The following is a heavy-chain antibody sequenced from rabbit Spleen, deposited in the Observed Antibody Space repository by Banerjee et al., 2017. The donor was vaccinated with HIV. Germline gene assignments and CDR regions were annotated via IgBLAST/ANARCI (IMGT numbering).Heavy chain of an antibody. J-gene: IGHJ4*01. CDR3: ARDGDVGVTTYIYFDL. CDR1: GIDFSSSYY. Sequence: QQQLEESGGGLVKPGGTLTLTCKASGIDFSSSYYMCWVRQAPGKGLEWIACIYAGSSGSTWYATWAKGRFTISKPSSTTVTLQMTSLTAADTATYFCARDGDVGVTTYIYFDLWGQGTLVTVS. D-gene: IGHD2-1*01. V-gene: IGHV1S45*01. CDR2: IYAGSSGST.